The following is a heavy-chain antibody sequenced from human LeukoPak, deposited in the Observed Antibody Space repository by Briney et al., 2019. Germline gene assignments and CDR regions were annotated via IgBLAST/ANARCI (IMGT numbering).Heavy chain of an antibody. CDR3: ARNYDSSGYTTFGY. V-gene: IGHV4-59*01. Sequence: SETLSLTCTVSGGSISSYYWSWIRQPPGKGLEWIGYIYYSGTTNYNPSLKSRVTISVDTSKSQFSLKLSSVTAADTAVYYCARNYDSSGYTTFGYWGQGTLVTVSS. CDR2: IYYSGTT. D-gene: IGHD3-22*01. J-gene: IGHJ4*02. CDR1: GGSISSYY.